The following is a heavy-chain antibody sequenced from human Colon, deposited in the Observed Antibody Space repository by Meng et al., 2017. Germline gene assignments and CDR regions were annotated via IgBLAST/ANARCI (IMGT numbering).Heavy chain of an antibody. D-gene: IGHD2-2*01. J-gene: IGHJ4*02. Sequence: QLKGSGPGLGQPSGHRSLTCAASGGSSSSSNWWSWVRQPPGKGLEWIGEIYHSGSTNYNPSLKSRVTISVDKSKNQFSLKLSSVTAADTAVYYCASGRKYCSSTSCYGQFDYWGQGTLVTVSS. CDR2: IYHSGST. V-gene: IGHV4-4*02. CDR3: ASGRKYCSSTSCYGQFDY. CDR1: GGSSSSSNW.